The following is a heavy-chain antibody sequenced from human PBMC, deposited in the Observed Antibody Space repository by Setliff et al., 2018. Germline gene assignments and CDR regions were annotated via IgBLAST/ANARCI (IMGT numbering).Heavy chain of an antibody. CDR3: ARATVGLATIIYFDS. CDR1: GASISSGFYY. J-gene: IGHJ4*02. Sequence: SEPLSLTCTVSGASISSGFYYWSWIRQPAGKGLEWIGRIHSSGDTKYNPSLKTRVTIAVDTSKNQFSLKLNSATAADTAVYYCARATVGLATIIYFDSWGPGTLVTVSS. D-gene: IGHD4-4*01. V-gene: IGHV4-61*02. CDR2: IHSSGDT.